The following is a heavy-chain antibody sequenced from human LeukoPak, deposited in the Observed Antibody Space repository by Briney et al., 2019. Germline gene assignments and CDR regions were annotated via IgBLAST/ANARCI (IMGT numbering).Heavy chain of an antibody. D-gene: IGHD2-2*01. J-gene: IGHJ3*02. Sequence: KPAETLSLTCTVSGGSVSSGSYYWSWIRQPPGKGLEWIGYIYYSGSTNYNPSLKSRVTISVDTSKNQFSLKLSSVTAADTAVYYCVRADIVVVPAAKDDAFDIWGQGTMVTVSS. V-gene: IGHV4-61*01. CDR3: VRADIVVVPAAKDDAFDI. CDR2: IYYSGST. CDR1: GGSVSSGSYY.